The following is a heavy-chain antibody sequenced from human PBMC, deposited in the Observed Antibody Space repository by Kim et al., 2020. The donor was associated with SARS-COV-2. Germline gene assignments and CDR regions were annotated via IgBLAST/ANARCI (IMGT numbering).Heavy chain of an antibody. CDR1: GGTFSSYA. J-gene: IGHJ6*02. Sequence: SVKVSCKASGGTFSSYAISWVRQAPGQGLEWMGGIIPIFGTANYAQKFQGRVTITADESTSTAYMELSSLRSEDTAVYYCARTLGYCSGGSCYPPSSYGMDVWGQGTTVTVSS. D-gene: IGHD2-15*01. CDR3: ARTLGYCSGGSCYPPSSYGMDV. CDR2: IIPIFGTA. V-gene: IGHV1-69*13.